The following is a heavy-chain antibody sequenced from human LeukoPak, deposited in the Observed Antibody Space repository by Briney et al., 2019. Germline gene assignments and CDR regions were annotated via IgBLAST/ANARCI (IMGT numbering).Heavy chain of an antibody. CDR1: GFTFSSYA. Sequence: GGSLRLSCAASGFTFSSYAMSWVRQAPGKGLEWVSAISGSGGITYYADSVKGRFTISRDNSKNTLYLQMNSLRAEDTAVYYCAKAVARHPGIVVVPAAKGFWYFDLWGRGTLVTVSS. CDR2: ISGSGGIT. D-gene: IGHD2-2*01. J-gene: IGHJ2*01. V-gene: IGHV3-23*01. CDR3: AKAVARHPGIVVVPAAKGFWYFDL.